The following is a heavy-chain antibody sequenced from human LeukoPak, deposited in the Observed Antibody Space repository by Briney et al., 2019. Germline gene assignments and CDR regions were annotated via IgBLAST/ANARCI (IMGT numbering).Heavy chain of an antibody. J-gene: IGHJ4*02. CDR2: IYSDNT. Sequence: PGGSLRLSCTVSGFTVSSNSMSWVRQAPGKGLEWVSFIYSDNTHYSDSVKGRFTISRDNAKNSLYLQMNSLRAEDTAVYYCARDRDGYNLVDWGQGTLVTVSS. V-gene: IGHV3-53*01. D-gene: IGHD5-24*01. CDR3: ARDRDGYNLVD. CDR1: GFTVSSNS.